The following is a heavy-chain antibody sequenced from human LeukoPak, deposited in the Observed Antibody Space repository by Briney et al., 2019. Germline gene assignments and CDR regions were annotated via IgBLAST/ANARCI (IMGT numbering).Heavy chain of an antibody. CDR2: IYYSGST. CDR1: GFTFSSYA. J-gene: IGHJ4*02. D-gene: IGHD5-18*01. Sequence: GSLRLSCAASGFTFSSYAMSWVRQAPGKGLEWIGSIYYSGSTNYNPSLKSRVTISVDTSKNQFSLKLSSVTAADTAVYYCARQGPTAMPIRPFDYWGQGTLVTVSS. CDR3: ARQGPTAMPIRPFDY. V-gene: IGHV4-59*08.